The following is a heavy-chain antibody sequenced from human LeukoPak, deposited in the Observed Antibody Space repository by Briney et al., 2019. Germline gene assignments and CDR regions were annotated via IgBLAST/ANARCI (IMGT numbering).Heavy chain of an antibody. CDR1: GGTFSSYA. D-gene: IGHD6-13*01. V-gene: IGHV1-69*13. Sequence: GASVKVSCKASGGTFSSYAISWVRQAPGQGLEWMGGIIPIFGTANYAQKFQGRVTITADESTSTAYMELSSLRSEDTAVYYCAMTWYQHPNYFDYWGQGTLVTVSS. J-gene: IGHJ4*02. CDR3: AMTWYQHPNYFDY. CDR2: IIPIFGTA.